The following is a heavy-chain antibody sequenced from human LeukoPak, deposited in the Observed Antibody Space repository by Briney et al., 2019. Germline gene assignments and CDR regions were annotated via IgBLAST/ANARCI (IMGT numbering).Heavy chain of an antibody. J-gene: IGHJ5*02. V-gene: IGHV4-59*01. CDR3: AREDYDILTGYHNWFDP. D-gene: IGHD3-9*01. CDR2: IYYSGST. Sequence: SETLPLTCTVSGGSISSYYWSSIRQPPGKGLEWIGYIYYSGSTNYNPSLKSRDTISVDTSKNQFSLKVSSVTAADTAGYYCAREDYDILTGYHNWFDPWGQGTLVTVSS. CDR1: GGSISSYY.